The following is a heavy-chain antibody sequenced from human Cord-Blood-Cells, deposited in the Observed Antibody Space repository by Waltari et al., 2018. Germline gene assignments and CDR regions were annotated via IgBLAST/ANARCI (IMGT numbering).Heavy chain of an antibody. Sequence: QVQLVQSGAEVKKPGSSVKVSCKASGGTFRSYAISWVRQAPGQGLEWMGGIIPIFGTANYAQKFQGRVTITADESTSTAYMELSSLRSEDTAVYYCARMAVRGVIIKYYYYGMDVWGQGTTVTVSS. D-gene: IGHD3-10*01. CDR1: GGTFRSYA. V-gene: IGHV1-69*01. CDR2: IIPIFGTA. J-gene: IGHJ6*02. CDR3: ARMAVRGVIIKYYYYGMDV.